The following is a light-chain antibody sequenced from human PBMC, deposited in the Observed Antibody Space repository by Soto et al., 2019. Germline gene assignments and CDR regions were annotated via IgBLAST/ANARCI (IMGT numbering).Light chain of an antibody. CDR2: EVS. J-gene: IGLJ1*01. CDR3: SSYTTSRTLV. V-gene: IGLV2-14*01. Sequence: QSALIQPASVSGSPGQSITISCTGTHSDVGGYNYVSWYQQHPGKVPKLMIFEVSNRPSGVSNRFSGSKSGNTASLTISGLQAEDEADYYCSSYTTSRTLVFGPGTKLTVL. CDR1: HSDVGGYNY.